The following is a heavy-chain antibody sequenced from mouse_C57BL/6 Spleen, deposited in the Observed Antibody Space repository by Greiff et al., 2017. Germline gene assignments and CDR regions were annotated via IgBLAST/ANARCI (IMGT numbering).Heavy chain of an antibody. V-gene: IGHV1-69*01. D-gene: IGHD2-5*01. CDR3: ARSDYYSNRMGY. CDR1: GYTFTSYW. J-gene: IGHJ4*01. CDR2: IDPSDSYN. Sequence: QVQLQQPGAELVMPGASVKLSCKASGYTFTSYWMHWVKQRPGQGLEWIGEIDPSDSYNNYNQKFKGKSTLTVDKSSSTADMQLSSLTSEDSAVYYCARSDYYSNRMGYWGQGTSVTVSS.